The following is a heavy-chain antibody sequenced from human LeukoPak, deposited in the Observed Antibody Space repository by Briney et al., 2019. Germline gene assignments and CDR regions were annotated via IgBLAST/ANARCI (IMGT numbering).Heavy chain of an antibody. J-gene: IGHJ5*02. V-gene: IGHV4-34*01. CDR2: MNDSGST. CDR3: ARGDCGGACYRDMANWFDP. D-gene: IGHD2-21*02. CDR1: GGSFSVYY. Sequence: SETLSLTCAVYGGSFSVYYCSWIRQPPGKGLEWIREMNDSGSTNYNPSLKSQVTISVDTSKNQFSLKLSSVTAADTAVYYCARGDCGGACYRDMANWFDPWGQGTLVTVSS.